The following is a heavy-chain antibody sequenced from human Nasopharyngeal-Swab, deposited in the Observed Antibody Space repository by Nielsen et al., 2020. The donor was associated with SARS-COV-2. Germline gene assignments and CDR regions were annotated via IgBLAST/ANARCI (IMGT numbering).Heavy chain of an antibody. Sequence: GESLKISCSASGFTFSIYVMHWVRQAPGKRLEYVSRIKDNEDRLYYADSVKGRFTTSRDNSKNTLYLQMNSLRVEDTAVYYCVKHQGSSSDQWGQGTLVTVSS. CDR2: IKDNEDRL. V-gene: IGHV3-64D*06. CDR1: GFTFSIYV. CDR3: VKHQGSSSDQ. J-gene: IGHJ4*02.